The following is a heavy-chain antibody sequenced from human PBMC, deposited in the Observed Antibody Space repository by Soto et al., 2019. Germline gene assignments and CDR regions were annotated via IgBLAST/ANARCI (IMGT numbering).Heavy chain of an antibody. V-gene: IGHV3-23*01. J-gene: IGHJ4*02. CDR1: GFTFSTYA. Sequence: GGSLRLSCAAPGFTFSTYAMSWVRQAPGKGLEWVSAISGSGGSTYYADSVKGRFTISRDNSKNTLYLQMNSLRAEDTAVYYCAKAPNSGSYYADYWGQGTLVTVSS. D-gene: IGHD1-26*01. CDR3: AKAPNSGSYYADY. CDR2: ISGSGGST.